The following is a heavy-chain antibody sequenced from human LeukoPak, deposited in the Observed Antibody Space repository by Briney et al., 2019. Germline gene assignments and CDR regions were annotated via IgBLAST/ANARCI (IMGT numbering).Heavy chain of an antibody. CDR2: IYHSGST. Sequence: SETLSLTCAVSGGSISSGGYSWSWTRQPPGKGLEWIGYIYHSGSTYYNPSLKSRVTISVDRSKNQFSLKLSSVTAADTAVYYCARDYYGSGSLGGANWFDPWGQGTLVTVSS. J-gene: IGHJ5*02. V-gene: IGHV4-30-2*01. CDR3: ARDYYGSGSLGGANWFDP. D-gene: IGHD3-10*01. CDR1: GGSISSGGYS.